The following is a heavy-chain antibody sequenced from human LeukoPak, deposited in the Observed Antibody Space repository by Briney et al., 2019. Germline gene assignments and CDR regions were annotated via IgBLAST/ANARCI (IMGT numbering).Heavy chain of an antibody. V-gene: IGHV1-2*06. CDR2: INPNSGGT. Sequence: GASVKVSCKASGYTFTGYHLHCVRQAPGQGLEWLGRINPNSGGTIYAQKFPGSVTMTRDTSINTAYMELSSLRSDDTAVYYCARGRADRYNWNDGPDYWGQGTLVTVSS. J-gene: IGHJ4*02. CDR1: GYTFTGYH. CDR3: ARGRADRYNWNDGPDY. D-gene: IGHD1-20*01.